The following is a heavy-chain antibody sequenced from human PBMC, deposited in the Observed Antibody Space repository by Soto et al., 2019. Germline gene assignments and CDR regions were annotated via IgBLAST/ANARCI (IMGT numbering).Heavy chain of an antibody. J-gene: IGHJ4*02. CDR2: IYYSGST. Sequence: SETLSLTCTVSGGSISSGGYYWSWIRQHPGKGLEWIGYIYYSGSTYYNPSLKSRVTISVDTSKNQFSLELSSVTAADTAVYYCARGGQDVPFITMIGPLDYWGQGTLVTVSS. CDR3: ARGGQDVPFITMIGPLDY. D-gene: IGHD3-22*01. V-gene: IGHV4-31*03. CDR1: GGSISSGGYY.